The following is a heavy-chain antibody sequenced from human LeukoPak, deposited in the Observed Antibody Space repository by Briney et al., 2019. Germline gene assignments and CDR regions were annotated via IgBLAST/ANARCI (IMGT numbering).Heavy chain of an antibody. CDR3: ARDQYGSGSIDAFDI. V-gene: IGHV4-4*02. Sequence: PSGTLSLTCAVSGGSISSSNWWSWVRQPPGKGLEWIGEIYHSGSTNYNPSLKSRVTISVDKSKNQFSLKLSSVTAADTAVYYCARDQYGSGSIDAFDIWGQGTMVTVSS. D-gene: IGHD3-10*01. CDR1: GGSISSSNW. CDR2: IYHSGST. J-gene: IGHJ3*02.